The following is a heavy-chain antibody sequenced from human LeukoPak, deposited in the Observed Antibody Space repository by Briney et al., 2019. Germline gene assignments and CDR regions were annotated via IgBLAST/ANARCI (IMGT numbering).Heavy chain of an antibody. CDR2: IYYSGST. Sequence: SETLSLTCTVSGGSISSSSYYWGWIRQPPGKGLEWIGSIYYSGSTYYNPSLKSRVTISVDTSKNQFSLKLSSVTAADTAVYYCANTRIAVRGWRMGFDYWGQGTLVTVSS. CDR1: GGSISSSSYY. J-gene: IGHJ4*02. CDR3: ANTRIAVRGWRMGFDY. V-gene: IGHV4-39*01. D-gene: IGHD6-19*01.